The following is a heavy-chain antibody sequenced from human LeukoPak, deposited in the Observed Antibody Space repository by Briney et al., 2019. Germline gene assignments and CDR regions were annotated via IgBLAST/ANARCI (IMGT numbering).Heavy chain of an antibody. CDR3: ARGLATAAAY. J-gene: IGHJ4*02. CDR1: GSSFNKYW. D-gene: IGHD6-13*01. V-gene: IGHV3-7*01. CDR2: INQDGSQK. Sequence: GGSLRLSCADSGSSFNKYWMSWVRQAPGKGLEWLANINQDGSQKYYVDSVKGRFTISRDNAKNSVYLQMNSLRAEDTAVYYCARGLATAAAYWGQGTLVTVSS.